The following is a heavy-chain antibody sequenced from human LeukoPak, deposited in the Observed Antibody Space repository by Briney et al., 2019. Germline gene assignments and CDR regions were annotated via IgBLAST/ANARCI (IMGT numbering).Heavy chain of an antibody. CDR1: GGSISSSSYY. D-gene: IGHD6-25*01. CDR2: IYYSGST. CDR3: VRDSSATLAFDI. J-gene: IGHJ3*02. V-gene: IGHV4-39*02. Sequence: SETLSLTCTVSGGSISSSSYYWGWTRQPPGKGLEWIGSIYYSGSTYYNPSLKSRVTISVDTSKNQFSLKLSSVTAADTGIYYCVRDSSATLAFDIWGQGTMVTVSS.